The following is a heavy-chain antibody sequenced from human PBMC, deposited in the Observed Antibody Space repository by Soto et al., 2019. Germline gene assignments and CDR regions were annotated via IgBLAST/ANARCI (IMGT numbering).Heavy chain of an antibody. CDR2: VNPSGGHT. Sequence: QVQLVQSGAEVKKPGASVKVSCKASGDTFTDYYIHWVRQAPGQGLEWMGTVNPSGGHTTYAQHVRGMMTMTGDTSTSTLYMELTSLTSEDTAVYYCARGGHVVVVTAALDYWGQGTLVTVSS. D-gene: IGHD2-21*02. CDR1: GDTFTDYY. CDR3: ARGGHVVVVTAALDY. J-gene: IGHJ4*02. V-gene: IGHV1-46*01.